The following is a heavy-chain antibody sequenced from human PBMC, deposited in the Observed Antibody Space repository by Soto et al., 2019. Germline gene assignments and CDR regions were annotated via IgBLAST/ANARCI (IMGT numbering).Heavy chain of an antibody. CDR3: ARDRTGTDWFDP. CDR2: ISAYNGNT. D-gene: IGHD1-1*01. J-gene: IGHJ5*02. V-gene: IGHV1-18*04. Sequence: ASVKVSCKASGYTFTSYCISWVLQAPGQGLEWMGWISAYNGNTNYAQKLQGRVTMTTDTSTSTAYMELRSLRSDDTAVYYCARDRTGTDWFDPWGQGTLVTVSS. CDR1: GYTFTSYC.